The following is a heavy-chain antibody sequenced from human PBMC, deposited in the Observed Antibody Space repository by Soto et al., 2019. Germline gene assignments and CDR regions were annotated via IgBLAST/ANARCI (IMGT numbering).Heavy chain of an antibody. V-gene: IGHV1-18*01. CDR1: GYPFSSYG. J-gene: IGHJ6*02. CDR2: ISAYNGNT. CDR3: AIDTTINGSLRGAPLMAV. Sequence: ASVKVSCKGSGYPFSSYGISWVRQAPGQGLEWMGWISAYNGNTNYVEKFQGRVTMTTDISTSTAYMEVRGLRSDDTAVYYCAIDTTINGSLRGAPLMAVWGQGTTVTVSS. D-gene: IGHD1-20*01.